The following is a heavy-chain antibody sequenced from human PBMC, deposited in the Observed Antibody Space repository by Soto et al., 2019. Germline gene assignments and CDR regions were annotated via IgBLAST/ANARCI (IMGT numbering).Heavy chain of an antibody. CDR1: GYTFTSYG. V-gene: IGHV1-18*01. J-gene: IGHJ6*02. D-gene: IGHD3-10*01. CDR2: ISAYNGNT. CDR3: ARDIPYYYGSGSYYSHGMDV. Sequence: GASVKVSCKASGYTFTSYGISWVRQAPGQGLEWMGWISAYNGNTNYAQKLQGRVTMTTDTSTSTAYMELRSLRSDDTAVYYCARDIPYYYGSGSYYSHGMDVWGQGTTVTVSS.